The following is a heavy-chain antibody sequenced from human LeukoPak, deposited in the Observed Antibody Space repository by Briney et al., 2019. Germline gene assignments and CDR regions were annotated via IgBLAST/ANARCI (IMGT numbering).Heavy chain of an antibody. CDR3: VKGGYDYIEVAYFDF. J-gene: IGHJ4*02. CDR2: IIASSGAT. D-gene: IGHD5-12*01. V-gene: IGHV3-23*01. Sequence: GGSLRLSCAASGFSFNNYAMSWVRQAPGKGLEWVSIIIASSGATFYADSVKGRFTISRDTSKNTLCLQLNSLRLEDTAVYYCVKGGYDYIEVAYFDFWGQGTLVTVSS. CDR1: GFSFNNYA.